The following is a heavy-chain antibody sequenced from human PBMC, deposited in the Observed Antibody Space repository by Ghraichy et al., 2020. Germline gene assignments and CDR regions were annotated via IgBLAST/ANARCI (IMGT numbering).Heavy chain of an antibody. Sequence: LSLTCAASGFTFSFYWMSWVRQAPGKGLEWVANIKQDGSEKYYVDSVKGRLFVYRANARNSLFLQMNSLRAEDTAVYYCARSGDAFGFDPWGQGTLVTVSS. CDR3: ARSGDAFGFDP. V-gene: IGHV3-7*01. CDR2: IKQDGSEK. J-gene: IGHJ5*02. D-gene: IGHD3-10*01. CDR1: GFTFSFYW.